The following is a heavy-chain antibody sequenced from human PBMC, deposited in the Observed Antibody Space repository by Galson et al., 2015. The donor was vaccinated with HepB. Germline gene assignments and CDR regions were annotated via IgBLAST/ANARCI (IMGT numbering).Heavy chain of an antibody. CDR1: GLIFRHHA. CDR3: VNEGSWFGGDWFDP. Sequence: SLRLSCAGSGLIFRHHALAWIRQALGKGLEWVSGINGRGSTSSYYDAVKGRFSISRDNSKDTVFLQMDNLRAEDTAVYYCVNEGSWFGGDWFDPWGQGALVTVS. CDR2: INGRGSTS. J-gene: IGHJ5*02. D-gene: IGHD3-16*01. V-gene: IGHV3-23*01.